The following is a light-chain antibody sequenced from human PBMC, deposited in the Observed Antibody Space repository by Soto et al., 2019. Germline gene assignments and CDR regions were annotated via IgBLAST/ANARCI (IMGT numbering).Light chain of an antibody. CDR1: SSDVGGYNY. CDR3: NSYTGSNTFV. J-gene: IGLJ1*01. CDR2: EVT. V-gene: IGLV2-14*03. Sequence: QSALTQPAPVSGSPGQSITISCTGTSSDVGGYNYVSWYQQHPGKAPKLMIFEVTNRPSGISNRFSGSRSGNTASLTISDLQAEDEAEYYCNSYTGSNTFVFGTGTKLTVL.